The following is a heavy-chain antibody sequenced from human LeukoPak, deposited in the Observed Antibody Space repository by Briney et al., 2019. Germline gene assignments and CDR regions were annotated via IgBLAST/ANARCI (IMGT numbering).Heavy chain of an antibody. CDR1: GYIFTNYY. CDR2: ITPTGGTT. J-gene: IGHJ4*02. CDR3: ARALVYYFDS. Sequence: ASVKVSCKASGYIFTNYYILWVRQAPGQGLEWMGLITPTGGTTIYAQKFQGRVTMTSDLSTSTVNMDLSSLRSEDTAVYYCARALVYYFDSWGQGTLVTVSS. D-gene: IGHD2-8*01. V-gene: IGHV1-46*01.